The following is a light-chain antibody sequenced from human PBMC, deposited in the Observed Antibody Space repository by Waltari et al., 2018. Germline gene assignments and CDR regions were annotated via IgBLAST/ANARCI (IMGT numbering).Light chain of an antibody. Sequence: DIQMTQSPSSLSASVGDRVTITCRPSQSISTYLNWYQQKPGKAPKLLIYAASTLQSGVPSRFSGSGSGTDFTLSISPLQPEDYATYYCQQSFSFPRTFGQGTYLELK. V-gene: IGKV1-39*01. CDR3: QQSFSFPRT. CDR1: QSISTY. J-gene: IGKJ2*02. CDR2: AAS.